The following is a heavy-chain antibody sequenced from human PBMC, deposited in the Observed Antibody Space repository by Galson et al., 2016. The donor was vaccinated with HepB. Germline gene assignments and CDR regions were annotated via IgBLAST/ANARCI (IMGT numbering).Heavy chain of an antibody. Sequence: SVKVSCKASGGTFSSYAISWVRQAPGQGLEWMGGIIPIFGTANYAQKFQGRVTITADESTSTAYMELSSLRSEDTAVYSCARPGGEIVVVVAATYSDAFDIWGQGTMVTVSS. CDR2: IIPIFGTA. CDR1: GGTFSSYA. D-gene: IGHD2-15*01. J-gene: IGHJ3*02. CDR3: ARPGGEIVVVVAATYSDAFDI. V-gene: IGHV1-69*13.